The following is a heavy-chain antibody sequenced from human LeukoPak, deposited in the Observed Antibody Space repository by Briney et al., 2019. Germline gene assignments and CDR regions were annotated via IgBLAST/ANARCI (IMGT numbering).Heavy chain of an antibody. CDR1: GLSFSDYR. J-gene: IGHJ6*02. D-gene: IGHD2-15*01. Sequence: GGSLRLSCAVSGLSFSDYRMIWVRQAPEKRPEWVAVTAGADDVIKYADSVKGCFTISTDNSKNTVYLQMNSLRAEDTALYFCATYIQRPPGMDVWGQGTMVTVSS. CDR2: TAGADDVI. V-gene: IGHV3-23*01. CDR3: ATYIQRPPGMDV.